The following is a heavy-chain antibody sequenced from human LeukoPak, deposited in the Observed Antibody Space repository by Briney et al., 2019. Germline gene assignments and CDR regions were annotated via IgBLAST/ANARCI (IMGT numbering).Heavy chain of an antibody. Sequence: PSETLSLTCTVSGGSISSYYWSWIRQPPGKGLEWIGYIYYSGSTNYNPSLKSRVTISVDTSKNQFSLKLSSVTPADTAVYYCARLNIIGSSPVHHFDYWGQGTLVTVSS. CDR2: IYYSGST. CDR1: GGSISSYY. D-gene: IGHD6-13*01. V-gene: IGHV4-59*08. CDR3: ARLNIIGSSPVHHFDY. J-gene: IGHJ4*02.